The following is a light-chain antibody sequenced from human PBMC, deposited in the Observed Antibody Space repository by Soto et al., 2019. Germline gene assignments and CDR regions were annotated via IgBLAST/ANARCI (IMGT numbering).Light chain of an antibody. CDR2: KAS. V-gene: IGKV1-5*03. CDR1: QSISTW. Sequence: DIQMTQSPSTLSASVGDRVTITCRASQSISTWLAWYQQKPGTAPKLLIYKASTLESGVPSRFSGSRSVTEFTLTVSSLQPDDFATYYCQQYNDSFPYTFGQGTKLEIK. J-gene: IGKJ2*01. CDR3: QQYNDSFPYT.